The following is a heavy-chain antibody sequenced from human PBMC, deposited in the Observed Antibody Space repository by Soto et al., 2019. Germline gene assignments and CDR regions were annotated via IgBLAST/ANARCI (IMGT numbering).Heavy chain of an antibody. Sequence: QVQLVQSGAEVKKPGASVKVSCKASGYTFTGYYMHWVRQAPGQGLEWMGWINPNSGGTNHAQKFQGRVTMTRDTSISTAYMELSRLRSDDTAVYYCARGAARPGWPDYWGQGTLVTVSS. CDR1: GYTFTGYY. V-gene: IGHV1-2*02. J-gene: IGHJ4*02. CDR2: INPNSGGT. D-gene: IGHD6-6*01. CDR3: ARGAARPGWPDY.